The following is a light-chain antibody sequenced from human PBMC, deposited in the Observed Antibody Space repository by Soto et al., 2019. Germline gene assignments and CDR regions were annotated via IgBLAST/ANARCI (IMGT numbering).Light chain of an antibody. J-gene: IGKJ4*01. V-gene: IGKV2-28*01. CDR3: IQPPHTPLT. Sequence: VVTHKTLSLPVIPGEPASTSCSSSHGLLNRNGYNYLYWYLQKPGQSPQLLIYFASNRAAGVPDRFSGSGSGTDFTLKISRVEAEDFGVYYCIQPPHTPLTFGGGTKVDVK. CDR1: HGLLNRNGYNY. CDR2: FAS.